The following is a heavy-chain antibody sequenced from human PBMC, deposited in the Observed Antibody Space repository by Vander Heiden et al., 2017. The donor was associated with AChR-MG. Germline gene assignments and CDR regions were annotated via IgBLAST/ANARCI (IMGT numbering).Heavy chain of an antibody. V-gene: IGHV5-51*01. CDR1: GYSFTSYW. D-gene: IGHD6-13*01. J-gene: IGHJ5*02. Sequence: EVQLVQSGAEVKKPGESLTISCKGSGYSFTSYWIGWVRQMPGKGLEWMGIIYPGDSDTRYSPSFKGQVTISADKSISTAYLQWSSLKASDTAMYYCARQGQVGSSSWYPYPWGQGTLVTVSS. CDR3: ARQGQVGSSSWYPYP. CDR2: IYPGDSDT.